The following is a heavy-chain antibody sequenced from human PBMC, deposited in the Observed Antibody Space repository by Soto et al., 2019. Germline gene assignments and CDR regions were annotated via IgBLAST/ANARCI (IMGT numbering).Heavy chain of an antibody. Sequence: EVQLLESGGGLVQPGGSLRLSCAASGFTFSSYDMSWVRQAPGKGLEWVSAISGSGGSTYYADSVKGRFTISRDNSKNTLYLQMNGLRAEDRAVYYCAKSDDFWSGYYWAYYYNGMDVWGQGTTVTVSS. D-gene: IGHD3-3*01. V-gene: IGHV3-23*01. CDR3: AKSDDFWSGYYWAYYYNGMDV. J-gene: IGHJ6*02. CDR1: GFTFSSYD. CDR2: ISGSGGST.